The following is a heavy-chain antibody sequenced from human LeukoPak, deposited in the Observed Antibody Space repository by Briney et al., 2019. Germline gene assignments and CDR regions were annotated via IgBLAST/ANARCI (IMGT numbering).Heavy chain of an antibody. CDR2: INSDESNT. J-gene: IGHJ4*02. D-gene: IGHD4-17*01. CDR1: GFTFSTYW. CDR3: ARDDYGDYFFPY. V-gene: IGHV3-74*01. Sequence: GGSLRLSCAASGFTFSTYWMHWVRQAPGKGLVWVSRINSDESNTNYVDSVKGRFTISRDNAKNTLYLQMNSLRAEDTAVYYCARDDYGDYFFPYWGQGTLVTVSS.